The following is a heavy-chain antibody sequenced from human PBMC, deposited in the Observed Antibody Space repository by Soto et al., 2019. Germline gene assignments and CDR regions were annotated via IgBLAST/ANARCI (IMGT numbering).Heavy chain of an antibody. CDR1: GGSISSYY. CDR3: ARVWGGAFDI. CDR2: MYYSGST. Sequence: SETLSLTCTVSGGSISSYYWSWIRQPPGKGLEWIGYMYYSGSTNYNPSLKSRVTISVDTSKNQFSLKLSSVTAADTAVYYCARVWGGAFDIWGQGTMVTVSS. J-gene: IGHJ3*02. D-gene: IGHD3-10*01. V-gene: IGHV4-59*01.